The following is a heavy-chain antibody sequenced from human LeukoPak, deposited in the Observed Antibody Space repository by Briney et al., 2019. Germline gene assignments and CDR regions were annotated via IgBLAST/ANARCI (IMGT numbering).Heavy chain of an antibody. Sequence: PGGSLRLSCAASGFTFSSSWMSWVRQTPEKGLEWVANMSPDGTEKYYVDSVKGRFTISRDNAKNSLYLQMNSLRAEDTAVYSCARRAGAYSHPYDYWGQGTLVAVSS. CDR3: ARRAGAYSHPYDY. D-gene: IGHD4/OR15-4a*01. J-gene: IGHJ4*02. V-gene: IGHV3-7*01. CDR1: GFTFSSSW. CDR2: MSPDGTEK.